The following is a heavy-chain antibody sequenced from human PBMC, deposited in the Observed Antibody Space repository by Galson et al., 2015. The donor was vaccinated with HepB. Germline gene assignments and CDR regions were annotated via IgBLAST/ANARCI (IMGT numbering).Heavy chain of an antibody. CDR1: RFIFSRYN. J-gene: IGHJ5*02. CDR2: IRSNNADT. D-gene: IGHD6-19*01. CDR3: ARDRGISVSATWWFDP. V-gene: IGHV3-21*01. Sequence: SLRLSCAASRFIFSRYNMNWVRQAPGKGLEWVASIRSNNADTFYADSVKGRFTISRDNAKNSLFLQMNSLRVEDTAVCYCARDRGISVSATWWFDPWGQGTLVTVSS.